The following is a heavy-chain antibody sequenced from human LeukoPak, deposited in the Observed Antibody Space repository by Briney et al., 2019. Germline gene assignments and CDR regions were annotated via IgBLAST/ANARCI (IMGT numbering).Heavy chain of an antibody. CDR3: ARTFGVVISPPAWFDP. Sequence: GGSLRLSCAASGFTFSSYAMSWVRQAPGKGLEWVSAISGSGGSTYYADSVKGRFTISRDNAKNSLYLQMNSLRAEDTAVYYCARTFGVVISPPAWFDPWGQGNLVTVSS. V-gene: IGHV3-23*01. CDR1: GFTFSSYA. D-gene: IGHD3-3*01. CDR2: ISGSGGST. J-gene: IGHJ5*02.